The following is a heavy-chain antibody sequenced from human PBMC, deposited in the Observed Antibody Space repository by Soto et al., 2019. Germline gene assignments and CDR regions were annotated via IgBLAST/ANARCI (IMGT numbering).Heavy chain of an antibody. J-gene: IGHJ6*02. CDR1: GYTFTSYG. D-gene: IGHD2-2*02. Sequence: QVQLVQSGAEVKKPGASVKVSCKASGYTFTSYGISWVRQAPGQGLEWMGWISAYNGNTNYAQKLQGRVTMTTDTSTGTADMELRSLRSDDTDVDYCARGLYHLLYGDCGMDVWGQGTTVTGSS. CDR2: ISAYNGNT. CDR3: ARGLYHLLYGDCGMDV. V-gene: IGHV1-18*01.